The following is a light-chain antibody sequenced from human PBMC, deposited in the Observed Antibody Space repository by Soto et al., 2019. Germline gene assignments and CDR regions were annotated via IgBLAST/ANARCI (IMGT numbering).Light chain of an antibody. V-gene: IGLV2-8*01. CDR3: SSYAGSNLYV. CDR2: EVS. J-gene: IGLJ1*01. Sequence: QSALTQPPSASGSPGQSVTISCTGTSSDVGGYNYVSWYQQHPGKVPKLMIYEVSKRPSGVPDRFSGSKSGNTASLTVSGLHADDEADYCCSSYAGSNLYVFGTGTKLTVL. CDR1: SSDVGGYNY.